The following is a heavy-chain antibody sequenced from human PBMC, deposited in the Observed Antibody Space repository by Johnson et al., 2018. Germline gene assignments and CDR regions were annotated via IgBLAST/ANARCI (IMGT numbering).Heavy chain of an antibody. V-gene: IGHV3-30*03. Sequence: QVQLVQSGGGVVQXGRSLRLSCAASGFTFSSYGMHWVRQAPGKGLEWVAVISYDGSNKYYADSVKGRFTISRENAKNSLYLQMNSLGAEDTAVYYCAREEARSGSYYMDVWGKGTTVTVSS. D-gene: IGHD6-6*01. CDR3: AREEARSGSYYMDV. CDR2: ISYDGSNK. J-gene: IGHJ6*03. CDR1: GFTFSSYG.